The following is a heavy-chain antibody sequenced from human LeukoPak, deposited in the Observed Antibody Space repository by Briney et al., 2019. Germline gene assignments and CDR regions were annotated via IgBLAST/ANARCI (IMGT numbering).Heavy chain of an antibody. CDR3: ASSPMVRGVPRDYLDY. CDR1: GGTFSSYA. V-gene: IGHV1-69*04. D-gene: IGHD3-10*01. CDR2: IIPILGIA. J-gene: IGHJ4*02. Sequence: ASVKVSCKVSGGTFSSYAISWVRQAPGQGLEWMGRIIPILGIANYAQKFQGRVTITADKSTSTAYMELSSLRSEDTAVYYCASSPMVRGVPRDYLDYWGQGTLVTVSS.